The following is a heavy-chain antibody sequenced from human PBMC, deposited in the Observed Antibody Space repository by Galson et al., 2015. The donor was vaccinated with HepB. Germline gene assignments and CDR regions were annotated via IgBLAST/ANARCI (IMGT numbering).Heavy chain of an antibody. V-gene: IGHV1-2*06. CDR2: INPNSGGT. CDR3: AHLDIHPQNILTGYYVNWYFDL. CDR1: GYTFTGNY. J-gene: IGHJ2*01. Sequence: SVKVSCKASGYTFTGNYMHWVRQAPGQGLEWMGRINPNSGGTNYAQKFQGRVTMTRDTSISTAYMELSRLRSDDTATYYCAHLDIHPQNILTGYYVNWYFDLWGRGTLVTVSS. D-gene: IGHD3-9*01.